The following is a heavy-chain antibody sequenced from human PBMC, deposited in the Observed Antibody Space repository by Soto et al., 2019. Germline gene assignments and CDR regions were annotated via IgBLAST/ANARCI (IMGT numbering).Heavy chain of an antibody. Sequence: EVQLVESGGGLVQPGGSLRLSCAASGFTFSINSMNWVRQAPGNGLEWVSYISSSSSTIYYADSVKGRFTISRDNAKNSLYLQMNSLRAEDTAVYYCARDSDDSSGYYLLGVYYFDYWGQGTLVTVSS. V-gene: IGHV3-48*01. CDR1: GFTFSINS. CDR2: ISSSSSTI. D-gene: IGHD3-22*01. J-gene: IGHJ4*02. CDR3: ARDSDDSSGYYLLGVYYFDY.